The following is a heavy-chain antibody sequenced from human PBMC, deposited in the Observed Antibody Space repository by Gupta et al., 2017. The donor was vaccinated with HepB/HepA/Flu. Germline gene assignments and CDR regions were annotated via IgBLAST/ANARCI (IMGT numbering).Heavy chain of an antibody. CDR1: VFTFDDYA. J-gene: IGHJ4*02. D-gene: IGHD1-1*01. CDR3: AKDSELDPDGEIDY. Sequence: EVQLVEAGGGLVQPGRSLRLSCAASVFTFDDYAMHWVRQAPGKGLEWASGISWNSNSLDYAYSVKGRFTISRANVRQSLFLQMTSLRHDATALYYCAKDSELDPDGEIDYWGQGILVTVSS. CDR2: ISWNSNSL. V-gene: IGHV3-9*01.